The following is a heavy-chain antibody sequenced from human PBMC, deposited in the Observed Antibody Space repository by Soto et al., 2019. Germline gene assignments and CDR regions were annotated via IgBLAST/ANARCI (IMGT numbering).Heavy chain of an antibody. CDR1: GYSFTSYW. CDR2: IYPGDSDT. D-gene: IGHD6-13*01. J-gene: IGHJ6*02. CDR3: ARTAAAGKYYFGMDV. Sequence: PGESLKISCKGSGYSFTSYWIGWVRQMPGKSLESMGIIYPGDSDTRYSPSFQGQVTISADKSISTAYLQWSSLKASDTAMYYCARTAAAGKYYFGMDVWGQGTTVTVSS. V-gene: IGHV5-51*01.